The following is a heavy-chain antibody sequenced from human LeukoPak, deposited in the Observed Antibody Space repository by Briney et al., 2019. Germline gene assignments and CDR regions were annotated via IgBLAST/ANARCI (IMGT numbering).Heavy chain of an antibody. CDR1: GFTFSSYA. CDR2: ISGSGGST. J-gene: IGHJ4*02. D-gene: IGHD3-10*01. Sequence: GGSLRLSCAASGFTFSSYAMSWVRQAPGKGLEWVSAISGSGGSTYYADSVKGRFTISRDNSKKTLYLQMNSLRAEDTAVYYCAKVAAITYGSGSYYLYWGQGTLVTVSS. CDR3: AKVAAITYGSGSYYLY. V-gene: IGHV3-23*01.